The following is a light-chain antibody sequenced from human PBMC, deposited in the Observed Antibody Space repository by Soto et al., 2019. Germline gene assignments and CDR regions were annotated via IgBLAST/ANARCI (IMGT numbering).Light chain of an antibody. CDR3: ENYGSSPWT. Sequence: EIVLTQSPGTLSLSPGERATLSCRASQSVSSNFLAWYQQKPGQAPRLVIYGASNRATGIPDRFSGSGSGTDFTLTISRLETGDFAVYYCENYGSSPWTFGQGTKVEVK. CDR2: GAS. V-gene: IGKV3-20*01. J-gene: IGKJ1*01. CDR1: QSVSSNF.